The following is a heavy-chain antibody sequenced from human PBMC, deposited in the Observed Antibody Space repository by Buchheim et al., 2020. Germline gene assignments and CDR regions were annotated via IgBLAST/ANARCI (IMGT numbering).Heavy chain of an antibody. Sequence: QVQLQESGPGLVKPSGTLSLTCAVSGGSISSSNWWSWVRQPPGKGLEWIGEIYHSGSTNYNPSLTSRANISVDTSHNQFSLKLSSVTAAETAVYYCARWGYDSSGYRRYFQHWGQGTL. CDR3: ARWGYDSSGYRRYFQH. CDR2: IYHSGST. D-gene: IGHD3-22*01. CDR1: GGSISSSNW. J-gene: IGHJ1*01. V-gene: IGHV4-4*02.